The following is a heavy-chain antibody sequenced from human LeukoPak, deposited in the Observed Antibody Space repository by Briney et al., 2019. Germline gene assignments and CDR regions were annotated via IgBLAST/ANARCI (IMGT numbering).Heavy chain of an antibody. J-gene: IGHJ4*02. CDR2: IYYSGST. D-gene: IGHD5-24*01. Sequence: PSETLSLTCTVSGGSISSSSYYWGWIRQPPRKGLEWIGSIYYSGSTYYNPSLKSRVTISVDTSKNQFSLKLSSVTAADTAVYYCARRRDGYNSMAYYFDYWGQGTLVTVSS. V-gene: IGHV4-39*01. CDR3: ARRRDGYNSMAYYFDY. CDR1: GGSISSSSYY.